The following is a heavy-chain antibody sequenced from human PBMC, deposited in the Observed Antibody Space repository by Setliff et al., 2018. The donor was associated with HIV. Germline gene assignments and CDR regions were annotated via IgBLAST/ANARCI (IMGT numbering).Heavy chain of an antibody. J-gene: IGHJ3*02. CDR1: GYAFTNYY. Sequence: ASVKISCKASGYAFTNYYLHWVRQAPGQGLAWMGIINPSGGSTIYAQKLQGRVTMTRYTSTNTVYIELSSLRSEDTAVYYCAREPISYRDFVVVAAAFDIWGQGTMVTVSS. D-gene: IGHD2-15*01. CDR3: AREPISYRDFVVVAAAFDI. V-gene: IGHV1-46*01. CDR2: INPSGGST.